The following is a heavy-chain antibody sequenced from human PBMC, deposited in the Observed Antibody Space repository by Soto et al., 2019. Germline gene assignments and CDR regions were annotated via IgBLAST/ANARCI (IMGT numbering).Heavy chain of an antibody. V-gene: IGHV4-31*03. CDR2: IYYSGST. D-gene: IGHD6-13*01. Sequence: SETLSLTCTVSGGSISSGGYYWSWIRQHPGKGLEWIGYIYYSGSTYYNPSLKSRVTISVDTSKNQFSLKLNSVTAADTAVYYCARDRALIAAAGTHYYYYYGMDVWGQGTTVTVS. CDR1: GGSISSGGYY. J-gene: IGHJ6*02. CDR3: ARDRALIAAAGTHYYYYYGMDV.